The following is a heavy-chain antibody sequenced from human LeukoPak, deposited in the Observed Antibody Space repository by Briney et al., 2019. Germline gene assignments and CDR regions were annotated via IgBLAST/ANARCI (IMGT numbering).Heavy chain of an antibody. J-gene: IGHJ3*02. D-gene: IGHD3-10*01. Sequence: SETLSLTCTVSGGSLSNYFWSWIRQPPGKGLEWIAYVHNSDSPNYNPSLRSRVTISLDTSKIQFSLEMSSVNAADTAVYYCARDRRRDLLHAFDIWSQGTMVTVSS. CDR2: VHNSDSP. CDR3: ARDRRRDLLHAFDI. V-gene: IGHV4-59*01. CDR1: GGSLSNYF.